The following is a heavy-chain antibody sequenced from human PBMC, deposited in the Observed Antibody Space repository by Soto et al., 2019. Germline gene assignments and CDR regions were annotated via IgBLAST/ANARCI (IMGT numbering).Heavy chain of an antibody. Sequence: PSENLSLTCTVSSASISSYYWSCIRQPPWKRLEWIGYISYSGSTDYNPSLKSRVTISGDTSKNQFSLKVSSVTAADTAVYYCARGTSWQLPFDYWGQGTLVTVSS. J-gene: IGHJ4*02. CDR1: SASISSYY. CDR2: ISYSGST. V-gene: IGHV4-59*01. CDR3: ARGTSWQLPFDY. D-gene: IGHD6-13*01.